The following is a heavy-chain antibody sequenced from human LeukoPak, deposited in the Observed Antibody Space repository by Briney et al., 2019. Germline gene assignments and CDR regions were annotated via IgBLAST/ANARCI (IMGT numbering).Heavy chain of an antibody. CDR3: AREPYSSGPDY. CDR2: ISSSSDYI. D-gene: IGHD6-19*01. V-gene: IGHV3-21*01. J-gene: IGHJ4*02. Sequence: GGSLRLSCAASGSTFSSYTMNWVRQAPRQGLEWVSSISSSSDYIYYADSVKGRFTISRDNAKNSLYLQMNSLRAEDTAVYYCAREPYSSGPDYWGQGTLVTVSP. CDR1: GSTFSSYT.